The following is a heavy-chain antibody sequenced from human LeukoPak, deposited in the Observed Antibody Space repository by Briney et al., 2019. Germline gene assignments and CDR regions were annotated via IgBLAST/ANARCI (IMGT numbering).Heavy chain of an antibody. D-gene: IGHD3-22*01. CDR1: GGSISSYY. V-gene: IGHV4-59*01. CDR2: IYYSGST. CDR3: ARQRNYYDSSGYYKRALFDY. J-gene: IGHJ4*02. Sequence: SETLSLTCTVSGGSISSYYWSWIRQPPGKGLEWIGYIYYSGSTNYNPSLKSRVTISVDTSKNQFSLKLSSVTAADTAVYYCARQRNYYDSSGYYKRALFDYGGQGTLVTVSS.